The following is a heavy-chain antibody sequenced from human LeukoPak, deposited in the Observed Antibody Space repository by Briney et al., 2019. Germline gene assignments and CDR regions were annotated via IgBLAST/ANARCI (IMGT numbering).Heavy chain of an antibody. CDR3: ARSLGDD. CDR1: GLTFSTYW. J-gene: IGHJ4*02. CDR2: INQNGREK. D-gene: IGHD3-16*01. V-gene: IGHV3-7*01. Sequence: GGYLRLSCEVSGLTFSTYWMTWVRQALGKGLEWVASINQNGREKYYVDSVKGRFTISRDNAKDSLYLQMNSLRDEDTAVYYCARSLGDDWGQGTLVTVSS.